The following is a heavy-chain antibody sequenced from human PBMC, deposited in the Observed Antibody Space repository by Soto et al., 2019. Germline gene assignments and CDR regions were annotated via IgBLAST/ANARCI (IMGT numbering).Heavy chain of an antibody. CDR2: ISSREVTV. J-gene: IGHJ4*02. CDR3: ARVSASGWHVNGRDYFDS. Sequence: GGSVRLSCAASGFTFSNYYMTWIRQAPGKGLECLSYISSREVTVYYADSVKGRFTISRDNTKNSLYLQMTTLRDEDTAVYYCARVSASGWHVNGRDYFDSWGQGTLVTVSS. CDR1: GFTFSNYY. V-gene: IGHV3-11*01. D-gene: IGHD6-19*01.